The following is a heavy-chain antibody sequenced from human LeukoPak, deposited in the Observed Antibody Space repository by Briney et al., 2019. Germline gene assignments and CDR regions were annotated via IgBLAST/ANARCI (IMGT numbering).Heavy chain of an antibody. CDR2: ISGSGGST. D-gene: IGHD1-7*01. V-gene: IGHV3-23*01. J-gene: IGHJ6*03. CDR1: GFPLSSHL. Sequence: HSGGPLRLSCAASGFPLSSHLMSWVRPAPGKALEGVSAISGSGGSTDYADSVKGRFTISRDNSKNTLYLQMNSLRADDTAVYYCAKRRGLELTYYYHMDVWGKGTTVTVSS. CDR3: AKRRGLELTYYYHMDV.